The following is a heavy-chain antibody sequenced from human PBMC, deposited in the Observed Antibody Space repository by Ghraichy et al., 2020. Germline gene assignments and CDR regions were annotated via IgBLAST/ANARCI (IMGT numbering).Heavy chain of an antibody. Sequence: RGSLRLSCAASGFTFSTYAMHWVRQAPGKGLEWVAVISYHGHNKYYADSVKGRFTISRDNSKNTLYLQMDSLRAEDTAVYYCARDQNTMIVVVNTDLDGFDIWGQGTMVTVSS. J-gene: IGHJ3*02. V-gene: IGHV3-30*04. D-gene: IGHD3-22*01. CDR3: ARDQNTMIVVVNTDLDGFDI. CDR2: ISYHGHNK. CDR1: GFTFSTYA.